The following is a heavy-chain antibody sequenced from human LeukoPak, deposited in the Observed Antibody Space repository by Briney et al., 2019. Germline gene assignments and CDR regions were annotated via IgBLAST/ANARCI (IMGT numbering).Heavy chain of an antibody. Sequence: GGSLRLSCEASGFTFSTYALSWVRQAPGKGLEWVANIKQDGSEKYYVDSVKGRFTISRDNAKNSLYLQMNSLRAEDTAVYYCARQWLDTVFDYWGQGTLVTVSS. D-gene: IGHD6-19*01. CDR1: GFTFSTYA. J-gene: IGHJ4*02. CDR3: ARQWLDTVFDY. CDR2: IKQDGSEK. V-gene: IGHV3-7*01.